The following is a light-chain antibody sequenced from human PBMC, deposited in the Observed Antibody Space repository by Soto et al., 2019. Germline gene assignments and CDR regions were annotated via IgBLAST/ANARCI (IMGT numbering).Light chain of an antibody. J-gene: IGLJ3*02. CDR1: SSNIKSNT. V-gene: IGLV1-44*01. CDR3: AAWDDSLNGWV. CDR2: SNN. Sequence: QSVLTQPPSASGTPGQRVTISCYGSSSNIKSNTVSWYQHLPRTAPKVRLDSNNKRPSGGPDRFSGSKSGTSASLAISGLQSEDEADYYCAAWDDSLNGWVFGGGTKVTVL.